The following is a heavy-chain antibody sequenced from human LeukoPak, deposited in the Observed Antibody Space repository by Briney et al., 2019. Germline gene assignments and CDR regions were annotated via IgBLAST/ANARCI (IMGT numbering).Heavy chain of an antibody. J-gene: IGHJ5*02. CDR3: TTQPTGFPNLVDP. V-gene: IGHV4-39*01. CDR2: FHYYGTT. CDR1: GGSISSRPYS. D-gene: IGHD2-8*02. Sequence: SETLSLTCTVSGGSISSRPYSWGWIRQPPGKRLEWIGTFHYYGTTYYNPSLESRVTISVDTSKNQFSLNLRSVTAADTAVYYCTTQPTGFPNLVDPWGQGTLVTVSS.